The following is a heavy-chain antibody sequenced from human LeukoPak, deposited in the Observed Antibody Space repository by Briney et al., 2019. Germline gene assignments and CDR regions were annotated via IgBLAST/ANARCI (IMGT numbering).Heavy chain of an antibody. CDR3: AQLAYDSSGYS. J-gene: IGHJ4*02. D-gene: IGHD3-22*01. Sequence: SETLSLTCAVSGYSISSGYYWGWIRQPPGKGLEWIGSIYHSGSTYYNPSLKSRVTISVDTSKNRFSLKLSSVTAADTAVYYCAQLAYDSSGYSWGQGTLVTVSS. CDR1: GYSISSGYY. CDR2: IYHSGST. V-gene: IGHV4-38-2*01.